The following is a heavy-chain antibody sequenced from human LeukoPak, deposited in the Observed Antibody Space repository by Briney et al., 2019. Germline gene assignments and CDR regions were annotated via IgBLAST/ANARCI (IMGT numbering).Heavy chain of an antibody. CDR2: IYHSGST. J-gene: IGHJ4*02. D-gene: IGHD2-2*02. V-gene: IGHV4-30-2*01. Sequence: PSETLSLTCAVSGGSISSGGYSWSWIRQPPGKGLEWIGYIYHSGSTYYNPSLKSRVTISVDRSKNQFSLKLSSVTAADTAVYYCARGGCSSTSCYTTGAFDYWGQGTLVTVSS. CDR1: GGSISSGGYS. CDR3: ARGGCSSTSCYTTGAFDY.